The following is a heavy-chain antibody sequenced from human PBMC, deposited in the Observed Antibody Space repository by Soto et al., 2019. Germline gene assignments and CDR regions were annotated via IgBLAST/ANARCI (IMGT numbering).Heavy chain of an antibody. D-gene: IGHD6-6*01. CDR2: MSYDGSAK. CDR1: GFIFSNNG. CDR3: AIARVADAALDH. J-gene: IGHJ4*02. Sequence: QVQLVESGGGVVQPGRSLRLSCAGSGFIFSNNGMDWVRQAPGKGLEWVAFMSYDGSAKFYADSVKGRFTISRDNSKSTLFLHMSNLRAEDTAMYYCAIARVADAALDHWGQGTLVTVSS. V-gene: IGHV3-30*03.